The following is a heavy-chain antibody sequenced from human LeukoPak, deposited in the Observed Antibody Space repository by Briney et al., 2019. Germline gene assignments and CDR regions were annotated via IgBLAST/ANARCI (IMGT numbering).Heavy chain of an antibody. CDR1: GFTFSNHW. CDR2: IQKDGSEK. Sequence: GGSLTLSCVASGFTFSNHWMSWVRQAPGKGLEWVADIQKDGSEKHYVASVKGRFTISRDNAENSLFLQLNSLRADDTAVYYCVRLWDNSGFFDYWGQGALVTVSA. CDR3: VRLWDNSGFFDY. V-gene: IGHV3-7*01. J-gene: IGHJ4*02. D-gene: IGHD3-22*01.